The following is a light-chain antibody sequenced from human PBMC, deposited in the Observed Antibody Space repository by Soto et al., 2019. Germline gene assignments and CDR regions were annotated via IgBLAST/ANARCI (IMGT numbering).Light chain of an antibody. CDR3: QQRGNWPRT. CDR1: QSVRSN. CDR2: GAS. V-gene: IGKV3-15*01. Sequence: EIVMTQSPATLSVSPGERATLSCRASQSVRSNLAWYQQKPGQAPRLLIYGASTRATGIPARFSGSGSGTDFTLTISSLEPEDFAVYYCQQRGNWPRTFGQGTKVDIK. J-gene: IGKJ1*01.